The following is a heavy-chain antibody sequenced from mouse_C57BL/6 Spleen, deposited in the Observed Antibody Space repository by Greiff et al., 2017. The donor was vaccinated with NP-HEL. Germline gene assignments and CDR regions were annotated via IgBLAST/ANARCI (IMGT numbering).Heavy chain of an antibody. Sequence: EVQLQQSGPELVKPGASVKISCKASGYTFTDYYMNWVKQSHGKSLEWIGDINPNNGGTSYNQKFKGKATLTVDKSSSTAYMELRSLTSEDSAVYYGTSRGFAYWGQGTLVTVSA. CDR3: TSRGFAY. V-gene: IGHV1-26*01. J-gene: IGHJ3*01. D-gene: IGHD6-1*01. CDR2: INPNNGGT. CDR1: GYTFTDYY.